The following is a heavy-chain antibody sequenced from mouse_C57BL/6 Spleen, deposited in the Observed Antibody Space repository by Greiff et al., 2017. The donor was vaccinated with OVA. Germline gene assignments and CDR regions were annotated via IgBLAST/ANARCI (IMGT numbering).Heavy chain of an antibody. CDR2: IYPGDGDT. V-gene: IGHV1-82*01. CDR3: AREAELGPWFAY. J-gene: IGHJ3*01. D-gene: IGHD4-1*01. Sequence: QVQLQQSGPELVKPGASVKISCKASGYAFSSSWMNWVKQRPGKGLEWIGRIYPGDGDTNYNGKFKGKATLTADKSSSTAYMQLSSLTSEDSAVYFCAREAELGPWFAYWGQGTLVTVSA. CDR1: GYAFSSSW.